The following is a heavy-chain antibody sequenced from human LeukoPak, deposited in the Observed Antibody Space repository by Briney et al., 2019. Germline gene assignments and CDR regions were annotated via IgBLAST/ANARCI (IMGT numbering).Heavy chain of an antibody. D-gene: IGHD3-16*01. V-gene: IGHV3-72*01. CDR1: GFTFSDYL. CDR2: IRRGTNSYTT. J-gene: IGHJ3*02. Sequence: PGGSLRLSCAASGFTFSDYLLDWVRQAPGKGLEWVGRIRRGTNSYTTEYAASVKGRFIISRDDSKNSLYLHMNSLKTEDTAVYHCTRDGGEGGNSAFDIWGQGTMVTVSS. CDR3: TRDGGEGGNSAFDI.